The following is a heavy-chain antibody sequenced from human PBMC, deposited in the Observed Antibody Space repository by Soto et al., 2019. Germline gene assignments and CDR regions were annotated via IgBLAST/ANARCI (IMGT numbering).Heavy chain of an antibody. CDR2: INPNSGGT. CDR3: ARALAISSSRRYYYYMDV. Sequence: ASVKVSCKASGYTFTGYYMHWVPQAPGQGLEWMGWINPNSGGTNYAQKFQGWVTITRDTSISKAYMELSRLRSDDTAVYYCARALAISSSRRYYYYMDVWGKGTTVTVSS. V-gene: IGHV1-2*04. D-gene: IGHD6-13*01. CDR1: GYTFTGYY. J-gene: IGHJ6*03.